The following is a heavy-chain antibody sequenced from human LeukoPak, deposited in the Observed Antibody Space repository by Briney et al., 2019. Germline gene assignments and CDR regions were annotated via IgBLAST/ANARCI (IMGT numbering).Heavy chain of an antibody. V-gene: IGHV4-59*01. Sequence: SETLSLTCTVSGGSISSYYWSWIRQPPGKGLEWIGYIYYSGSTNYNPSLKSRVTISVDTSKNQFSLKLSSVTAADTAVYHCARSGYSSPVGRFDPWGQGTLVTVSS. CDR1: GGSISSYY. CDR2: IYYSGST. D-gene: IGHD6-13*01. J-gene: IGHJ5*02. CDR3: ARSGYSSPVGRFDP.